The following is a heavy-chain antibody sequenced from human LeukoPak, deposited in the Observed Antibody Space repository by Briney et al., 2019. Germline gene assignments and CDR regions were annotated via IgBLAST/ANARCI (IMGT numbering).Heavy chain of an antibody. V-gene: IGHV5-10-1*01. Sequence: HGESLKISCKGSGYSFTSYWISWVRQMPGKGLEWMGRIDPSDSYTNYSPSFQGHVTISADKSISTAYLQWSSLKASDTAMYYCARQQRFCSGGNCFSLNAFDLWGQGTMVTVSS. CDR1: GYSFTSYW. CDR3: ARQQRFCSGGNCFSLNAFDL. CDR2: IDPSDSYT. D-gene: IGHD2-15*01. J-gene: IGHJ3*01.